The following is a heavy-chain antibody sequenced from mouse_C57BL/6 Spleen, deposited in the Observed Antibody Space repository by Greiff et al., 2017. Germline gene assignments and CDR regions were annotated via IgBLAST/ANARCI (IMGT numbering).Heavy chain of an antibody. CDR1: GFTFSSYA. J-gene: IGHJ4*01. CDR2: ISSGGDYI. V-gene: IGHV5-9-1*02. D-gene: IGHD1-1*01. CDR3: TVEAMDY. Sequence: EVMLVESGEGLVKPGGSLKLSCAASGFTFSSYAMSWVRQTPEKRLEWVAYISSGGDYIYYADTVKGRFTISRDNARNTRYLQMGSLKSEDTAMYYCTVEAMDYWGQGTSVTVSS.